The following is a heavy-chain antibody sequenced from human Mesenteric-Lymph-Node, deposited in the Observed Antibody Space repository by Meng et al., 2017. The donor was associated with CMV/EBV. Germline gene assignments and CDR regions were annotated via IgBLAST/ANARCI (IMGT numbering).Heavy chain of an antibody. V-gene: IGHV5-51*01. D-gene: IGHD6-13*01. CDR1: GYIFTNCW. Sequence: SGYIFTNCWIGWVCQMPGKGLEWMGIIYPGESDTRYSPSFQGQVTISADKSISTAYLQWSSLKASDTAIYYCARFLIAAAGSRGYFDLWGRGTLVTVSS. CDR2: IYPGESDT. J-gene: IGHJ2*01. CDR3: ARFLIAAAGSRGYFDL.